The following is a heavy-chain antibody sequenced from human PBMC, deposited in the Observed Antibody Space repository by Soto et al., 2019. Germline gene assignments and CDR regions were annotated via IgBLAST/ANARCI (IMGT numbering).Heavy chain of an antibody. D-gene: IGHD5-18*01. CDR2: IYYSGST. CDR1: CGSISSSSYY. V-gene: IGHV4-39*01. CDR3: ARGERGYSYGYYY. J-gene: IGHJ4*02. Sequence: SETLSLTCTVSCGSISSSSYYWGWIRQPPGKGLEWIGSIYYSGSTYYNPSLKSRVTIPVDTSKNQFSLKLSSVTAADTAVYYCARGERGYSYGYYYWGQGTLVTVSS.